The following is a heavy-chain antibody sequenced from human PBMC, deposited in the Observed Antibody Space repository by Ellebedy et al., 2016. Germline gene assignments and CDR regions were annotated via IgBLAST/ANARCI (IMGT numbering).Heavy chain of an antibody. D-gene: IGHD5-18*01. CDR3: ARGYDTTMGMYFDY. Sequence: GESLKISXVASGFTFSIYWMHWVRQAPGKGLVWVSRIRSDGSSTSYADSVKGRFTISRDNSKNTLFLQMNSLRAEDTAVYYCARGYDTTMGMYFDYWGQGTLVTVSS. CDR2: IRSDGSST. V-gene: IGHV3-74*01. CDR1: GFTFSIYW. J-gene: IGHJ4*02.